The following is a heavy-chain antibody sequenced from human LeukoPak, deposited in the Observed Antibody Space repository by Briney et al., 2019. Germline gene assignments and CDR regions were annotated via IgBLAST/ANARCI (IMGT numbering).Heavy chain of an antibody. CDR1: GFTFSSYG. Sequence: GGSLRLSCAASGFTFSSYGLYWVRQAPGKGLEWVAVISYDGNNKYYADSVKGRFTISRDNSKSSLHLQMNSLRAEDTAVYYCARDLAGYGGAFDIWGQGTMVTV. CDR3: ARDLAGYGGAFDI. J-gene: IGHJ3*02. V-gene: IGHV3-30*19. D-gene: IGHD5-12*01. CDR2: ISYDGNNK.